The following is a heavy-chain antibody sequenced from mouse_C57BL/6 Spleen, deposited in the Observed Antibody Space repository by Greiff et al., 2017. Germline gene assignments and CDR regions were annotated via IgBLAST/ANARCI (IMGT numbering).Heavy chain of an antibody. CDR3: AALLLEYFDY. CDR1: GFNIQDYY. CDR2: IDPEDGET. J-gene: IGHJ2*01. V-gene: IGHV14-2*01. Sequence: EVQLQQSGAELVKPGASVKLSCTASGFNIQDYYMHWVKQRTEQGLEWIGRIDPEDGETKYAPQFQGKATITADTSSNSASLQLSSLTSEDTAVYYCAALLLEYFDYWGQGTTLTVAS. D-gene: IGHD1-1*01.